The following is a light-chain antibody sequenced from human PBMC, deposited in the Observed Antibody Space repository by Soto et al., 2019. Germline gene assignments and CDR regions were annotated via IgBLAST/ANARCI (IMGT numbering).Light chain of an antibody. CDR3: TSHTASSTWV. CDR1: SSDVGYDNY. V-gene: IGLV2-14*01. Sequence: QSALTQPASVSGSPGQSITISCTGTSSDVGYDNYVSWFQQHPGKAPKLMIYEVSRRPSGVSNRFSGSKSANTASLTISGLQAEDEADYYRTSHTASSTWVFGGGTQLTVL. CDR2: EVS. J-gene: IGLJ7*01.